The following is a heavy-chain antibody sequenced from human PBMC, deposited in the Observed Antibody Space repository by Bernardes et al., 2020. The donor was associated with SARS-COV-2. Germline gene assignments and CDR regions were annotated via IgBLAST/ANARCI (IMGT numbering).Heavy chain of an antibody. J-gene: IGHJ6*02. CDR3: ALPPTNYDRYGMDV. Sequence: ASVKVSCKASGYPFTDYYIHWVRQAPGKQLEWMGWINPNSGGTNYAQKFQGRVTMTRDTSISTAYMELSRLRSDDTAVYYCALPPTNYDRYGMDVWGQGTTVTASS. D-gene: IGHD3-22*01. CDR2: INPNSGGT. CDR1: GYPFTDYY. V-gene: IGHV1-2*02.